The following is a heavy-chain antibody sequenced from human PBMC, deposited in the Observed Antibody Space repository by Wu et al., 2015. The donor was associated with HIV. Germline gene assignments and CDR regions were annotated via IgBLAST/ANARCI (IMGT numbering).Heavy chain of an antibody. J-gene: IGHJ4*02. CDR1: GATFTSYA. Sequence: QVQLVQSGAEVKNPGSSVRVSCKASGATFTSYALSWVRQAPGQGLEWMGRLIPMYGTANYAQKFQGRVTITADESTSTAYMDVSSLRSDDTAVYYCAGGGGRTSMDPFDFWGLGNTGHRLL. CDR2: LIPMYGTA. V-gene: IGHV1-69*13. D-gene: IGHD5-18*01. CDR3: AGGGGRTSMDPFDF.